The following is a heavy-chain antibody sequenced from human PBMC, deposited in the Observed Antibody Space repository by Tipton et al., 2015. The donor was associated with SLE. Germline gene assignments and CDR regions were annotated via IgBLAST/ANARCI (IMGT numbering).Heavy chain of an antibody. V-gene: IGHV4-59*01. CDR3: AGGLAVAGTRDY. CDR1: GGSINVYY. CDR2: VFYTGST. Sequence: TLSLTCSVSGGSINVYYWSWVRQPPGKRLEWIGYVFYTGSTKYNPSLDSRVTISVDTSKNQFSLKLGSVTAADTAIYYCAGGLAVAGTRDYWGQGTLVTVSS. J-gene: IGHJ4*02. D-gene: IGHD6-19*01.